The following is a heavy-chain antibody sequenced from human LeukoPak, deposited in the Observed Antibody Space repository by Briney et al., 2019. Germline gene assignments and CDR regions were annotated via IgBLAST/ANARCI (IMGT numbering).Heavy chain of an antibody. Sequence: SETLTLTCTVSGGSISSYYWSWIRQPAGKGLEWIGRIYTSGSTNYNASLKSRVSMSVDTSKNQFSLKLSSVTAADTAVFYCARENSGSYREFDYWGQGTLVTVSS. CDR2: IYTSGST. D-gene: IGHD1-26*01. V-gene: IGHV4-4*07. J-gene: IGHJ4*02. CDR1: GGSISSYY. CDR3: ARENSGSYREFDY.